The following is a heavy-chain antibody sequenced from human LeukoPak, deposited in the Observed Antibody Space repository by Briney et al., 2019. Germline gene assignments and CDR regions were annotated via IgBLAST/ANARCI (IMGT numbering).Heavy chain of an antibody. V-gene: IGHV4-59*01. J-gene: IGHJ6*03. CDR2: IYYSGST. CDR1: GGSISSYY. CDR3: ARIGAATLTPYYYYMDV. D-gene: IGHD2-15*01. Sequence: SETLSLTCTVSGGSISSYYWSWIRQPPGKGLEWIGYIYYSGSTNYNPSLKSRATISVDTSKNQFSLKLSSVTAADTAVYYCARIGAATLTPYYYYMDVWGKGTTVTISS.